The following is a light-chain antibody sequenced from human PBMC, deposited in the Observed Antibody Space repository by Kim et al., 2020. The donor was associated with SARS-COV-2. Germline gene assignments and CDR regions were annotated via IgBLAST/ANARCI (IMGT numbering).Light chain of an antibody. CDR1: SSDVGAYNY. V-gene: IGLV2-14*03. CDR3: SSYTSSATVV. J-gene: IGLJ2*01. Sequence: GQSLTISCTGTSSDVGAYNYVSWYQQHPGKAPKLMIYDVSNRPSGVSNRFSGSKSGNTASLTISGLQAEDEVDYYCSSYTSSATVVFGGGTQLTVL. CDR2: DVS.